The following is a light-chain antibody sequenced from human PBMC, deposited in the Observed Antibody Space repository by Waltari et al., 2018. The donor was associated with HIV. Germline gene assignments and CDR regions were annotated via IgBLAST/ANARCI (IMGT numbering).Light chain of an antibody. CDR2: EVT. CDR3: CSYAGSSTYFV. CDR1: SSDVGSYNF. V-gene: IGLV2-23*02. J-gene: IGLJ1*01. Sequence: QSGLTQPASVSGSPGQPITIPCTGTSSDVGSYNFVSWYQQHPGRAPKVLIYEVTKRPSGVSDRFSGSKSANTASLTISGLQAEDEADYYCCSYAGSSTYFVFGTGTKVTVL.